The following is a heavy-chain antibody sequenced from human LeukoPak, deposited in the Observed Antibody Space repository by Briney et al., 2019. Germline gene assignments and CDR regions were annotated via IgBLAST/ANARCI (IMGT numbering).Heavy chain of an antibody. J-gene: IGHJ4*02. CDR1: GVSISSYY. Sequence: PSETLSLTCTVSGVSISSYYWSWIRQPPGKGLEWIGYIYYSGSTSHSPSLKSRVTMSIDTSKSQFSLKLDSVTTADTAVYYCAYIAALWFDYWGQGVLVTVSS. CDR3: AYIAALWFDY. V-gene: IGHV4-59*01. CDR2: IYYSGST. D-gene: IGHD2-21*01.